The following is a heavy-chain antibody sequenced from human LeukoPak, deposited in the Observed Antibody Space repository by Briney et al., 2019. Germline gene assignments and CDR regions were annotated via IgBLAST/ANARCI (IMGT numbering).Heavy chain of an antibody. D-gene: IGHD6-19*01. CDR1: GGSFSGYY. V-gene: IGHV4-34*01. CDR3: ARRAYSSGWYSYYYYYYMDV. J-gene: IGHJ6*03. CDR2: INHSGST. Sequence: PSETLSLTCAVYGGSFSGYYWSWIRQPPGKGLEWIGEINHSGSTNYNPSLKSRVTISVDTSKNQFSLKLSSVTAADTAVYYCARRAYSSGWYSYYYYYYMDVWGKGTTVTISS.